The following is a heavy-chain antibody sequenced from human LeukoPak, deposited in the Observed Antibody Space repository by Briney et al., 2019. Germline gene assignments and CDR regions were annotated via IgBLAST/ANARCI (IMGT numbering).Heavy chain of an antibody. CDR3: AKGLKPAMASRSNYFDY. V-gene: IGHV3-23*01. CDR2: ITGSGGST. Sequence: GGSLRLSCAASGFSFSNYAINWVRQAPGKGLEWVSTITGSGGSTHYADSVKGRFTISRDNSKNTLYLQMNSLRADDTAVYYCAKGLKPAMASRSNYFDYWGQGALVTVSS. CDR1: GFSFSNYA. J-gene: IGHJ4*02. D-gene: IGHD2-8*01.